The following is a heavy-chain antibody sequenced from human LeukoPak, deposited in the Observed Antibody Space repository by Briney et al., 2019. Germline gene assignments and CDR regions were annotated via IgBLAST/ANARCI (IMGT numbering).Heavy chain of an antibody. V-gene: IGHV5-51*01. CDR2: IYPGDSDA. D-gene: IGHD3-22*01. Sequence: GESLKISCNASGYSSTSYCIGWVRQMPRKGLEWMGIIYPGDSDARYSPSSQGQVTISADKSISTAYPQWSSLKASDTAMYYCATSSGYLSNYWGEGTLVTVSS. CDR1: GYSSTSYC. J-gene: IGHJ4*02. CDR3: ATSSGYLSNY.